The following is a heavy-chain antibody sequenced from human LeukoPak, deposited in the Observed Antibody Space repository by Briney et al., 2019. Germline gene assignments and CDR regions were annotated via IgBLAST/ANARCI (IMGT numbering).Heavy chain of an antibody. V-gene: IGHV3-11*04. CDR2: ISSSGSTI. J-gene: IGHJ6*03. D-gene: IGHD6-13*01. CDR1: GFTFSDYY. Sequence: GGSLRLSCAASGFTFSDYYMSWIRQAPGKGLEWVSYISSSGSTIYYADSVKGRFTISRDNAKNSLYLQMNSLRAEDTAVYYCAKGYHNSWSSDYMNVWGKGTTVTVSS. CDR3: AKGYHNSWSSDYMNV.